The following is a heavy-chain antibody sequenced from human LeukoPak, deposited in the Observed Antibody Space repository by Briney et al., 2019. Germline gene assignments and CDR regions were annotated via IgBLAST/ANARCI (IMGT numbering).Heavy chain of an antibody. Sequence: VASVKVSCKASGGTFSSYAISWVRQAPGQGLEWMGRIIPILGIANYAQKFQGRVTITADKSTSTAYMELSSLRSEDTAVYYCAREVGYCSGGSCKYSSGWYYFDYWGQGTLVTVSS. J-gene: IGHJ4*02. V-gene: IGHV1-69*04. CDR1: GGTFSSYA. D-gene: IGHD2-15*01. CDR3: AREVGYCSGGSCKYSSGWYYFDY. CDR2: IIPILGIA.